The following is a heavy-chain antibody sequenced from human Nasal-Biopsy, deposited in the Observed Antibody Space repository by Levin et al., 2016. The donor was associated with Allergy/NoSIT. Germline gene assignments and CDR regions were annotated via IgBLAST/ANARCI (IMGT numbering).Heavy chain of an antibody. D-gene: IGHD3-22*01. CDR2: ISYDGNNQ. V-gene: IGHV3-30-3*01. J-gene: IGHJ6*02. CDR3: AREGFYNSHGYLFYYGIDG. CDR1: GFTLSNYA. Sequence: GGSLRLSCAASGFTLSNYAIHWLRQAPGKGLEWVALISYDGNNQNYADSVKGRFTISRDTSRNTLHLQMNSLRTEDTAVYYCAREGFYNSHGYLFYYGIDGWGQGTTVTVS.